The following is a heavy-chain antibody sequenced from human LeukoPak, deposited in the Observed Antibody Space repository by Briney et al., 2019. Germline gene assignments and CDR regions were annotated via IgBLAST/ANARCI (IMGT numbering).Heavy chain of an antibody. V-gene: IGHV1-8*01. J-gene: IGHJ6*02. Sequence: ASVKVSCKASGYTFTSYDINWVRQATGQGLEWMGWMNPNSGNTGYAQKFQGRVTMTRNTSISTAYMELSSLRSEGTAVYYCARWFGESQIDYYYYGMDVWGQGTTVTVSS. CDR1: GYTFTSYD. D-gene: IGHD3-10*01. CDR3: ARWFGESQIDYYYYGMDV. CDR2: MNPNSGNT.